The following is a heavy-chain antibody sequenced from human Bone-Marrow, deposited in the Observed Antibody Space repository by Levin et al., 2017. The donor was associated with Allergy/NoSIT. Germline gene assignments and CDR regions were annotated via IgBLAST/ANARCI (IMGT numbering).Heavy chain of an antibody. Sequence: GESLKISCKASGYSFADHYLHWVRKAPGHGLEWMGYINPNSDGTSYAQDFRGRVTMTVDRSITTAFLDLSRLESDDTALYYGARGSERDAYMPDSWGQGTLVTVSS. CDR2: INPNSDGT. J-gene: IGHJ4*02. CDR3: ARGSERDAYMPDS. D-gene: IGHD5-24*01. V-gene: IGHV1-2*02. CDR1: GYSFADHY.